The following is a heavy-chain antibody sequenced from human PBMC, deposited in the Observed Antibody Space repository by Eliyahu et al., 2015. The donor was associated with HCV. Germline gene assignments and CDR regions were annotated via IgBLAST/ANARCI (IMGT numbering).Heavy chain of an antibody. CDR2: KANNYAT. CDR3: ARAAYNNFPYYFDS. V-gene: IGHV3-72*01. J-gene: IGHJ4*02. Sequence: KANNYATEYAASVRGRFTISRDDSRDSVFLQMTTLKSDDTAIYYCARAAYNNFPYYFDSWGQGTVVSVSS. D-gene: IGHD4-11*01.